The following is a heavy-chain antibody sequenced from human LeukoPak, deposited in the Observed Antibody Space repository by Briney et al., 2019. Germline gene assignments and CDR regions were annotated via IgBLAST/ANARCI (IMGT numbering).Heavy chain of an antibody. J-gene: IGHJ5*02. Sequence: GGSLRLSCAASGLTFSNYAMSWVRQASGKGLEWVSTISGGVGSTYYADSVKGRFTISRDNSKNTLYVQMNSLRAEDTAVYYCAGMGFRSSSWENWFDPWGQGTLVTVSS. CDR3: AGMGFRSSSWENWFDP. CDR2: ISGGVGST. CDR1: GLTFSNYA. V-gene: IGHV3-23*01. D-gene: IGHD6-13*01.